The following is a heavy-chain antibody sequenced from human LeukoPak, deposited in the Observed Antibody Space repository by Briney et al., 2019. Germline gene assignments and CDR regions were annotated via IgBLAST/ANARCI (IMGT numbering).Heavy chain of an antibody. J-gene: IGHJ4*02. Sequence: SVKVSCKASGGTFSSYAISWVRQAPGQGLEWMGRIIPILGITNYAQKFQGRVTITADKSTSTAYMELSSLRSEDTAVYYCATVYLRDGYNFDYWGQGTLVTVSS. CDR2: IIPILGIT. CDR3: ATVYLRDGYNFDY. V-gene: IGHV1-69*04. D-gene: IGHD5-24*01. CDR1: GGTFSSYA.